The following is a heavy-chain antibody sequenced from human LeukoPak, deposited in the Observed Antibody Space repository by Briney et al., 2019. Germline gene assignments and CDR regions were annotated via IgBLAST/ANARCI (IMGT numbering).Heavy chain of an antibody. V-gene: IGHV3-30*18. J-gene: IGHJ4*02. D-gene: IGHD3-22*01. CDR2: ISYDGSNK. CDR3: AKRGYYYDSSGYYSRTYFDY. CDR1: GFTFSSYG. Sequence: PGRSLRLSCVVSGFTFSSYGMHWVRQAPGKGPEWVAVISYDGSNKYYADSVKGRFTISRDNSKNTLYLQMNSLRAEDTAVYYCAKRGYYYDSSGYYSRTYFDYWGQGTLVIVSS.